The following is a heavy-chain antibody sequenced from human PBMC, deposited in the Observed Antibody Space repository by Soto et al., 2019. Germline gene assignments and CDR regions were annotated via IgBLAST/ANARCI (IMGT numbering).Heavy chain of an antibody. V-gene: IGHV3-30-3*01. CDR2: ISYDGSNK. CDR1: GFTFSSYA. Sequence: QVQLVESGGGVVQPGRSLRLSCAASGFTFSSYAMHWVRQAPGKGLGWVAGISYDGSNKYYADSVKGRFTISRDNSKNTLYLQMNSLRAEDTAVYYCARDLEVAVAGAWGQGTLVTFSS. CDR3: ARDLEVAVAGA. J-gene: IGHJ5*02. D-gene: IGHD6-19*01.